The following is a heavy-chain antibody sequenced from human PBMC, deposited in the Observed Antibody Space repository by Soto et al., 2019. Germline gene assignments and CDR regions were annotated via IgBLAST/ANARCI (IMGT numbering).Heavy chain of an antibody. V-gene: IGHV6-1*01. CDR2: TYYRSKWYN. J-gene: IGHJ6*03. CDR1: GDSVSSNSAA. D-gene: IGHD3-10*01. Sequence: SQTLSLTCAISGDSVSSNSAAWNRIRQSPWRGLEWLGRTYYRSKWYNDYAVSVKSRITINPDTSKNQFSLQLNSVTPEDTAVYYCAREKVTMVRGVIIDYYYYYMDVWGKGTTVTVSS. CDR3: AREKVTMVRGVIIDYYYYYMDV.